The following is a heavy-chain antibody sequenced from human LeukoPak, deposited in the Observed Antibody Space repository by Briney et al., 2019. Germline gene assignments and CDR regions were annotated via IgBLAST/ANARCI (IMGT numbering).Heavy chain of an antibody. CDR1: GFTFSSYG. CDR2: IWYDGSNK. CDR3: ARDPSHAYYGMDV. J-gene: IGHJ6*02. Sequence: PGRSLRLSCAASGFTFSSYGMHWVRQAPGKGLEWVAVIWYDGSNKYYADSVKGRFTISRDNSKNTLYLQMNSLRAEDTAVYYCARDPSHAYYGMDVWGQGTTVTVSS. V-gene: IGHV3-33*01.